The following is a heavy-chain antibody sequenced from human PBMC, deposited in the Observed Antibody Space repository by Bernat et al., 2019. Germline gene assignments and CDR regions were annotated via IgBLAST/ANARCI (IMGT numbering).Heavy chain of an antibody. CDR1: GFSFSTFG. V-gene: IGHV3-23*01. D-gene: IGHD3-16*01. CDR3: ARLNSWVRFDY. J-gene: IGHJ4*02. CDR2: IGTTGGNT. Sequence: EVQLLESGGGLVQPGGSLRLSCAASGFSFSTFGMSWVRQAPGRGLEWVSDIGTTGGNTYYADSVRGRFTISRDNSTNMVFLQMDSLGGEDTAVYYFARLNSWVRFDYWGQGTLVTVSS.